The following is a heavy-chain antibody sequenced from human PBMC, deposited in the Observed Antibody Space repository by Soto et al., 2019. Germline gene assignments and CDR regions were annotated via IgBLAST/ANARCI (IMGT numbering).Heavy chain of an antibody. CDR3: ARGAVAGLRHKWYFDL. CDR1: GGSFSGYY. CDR2: INHSGST. V-gene: IGHV4-34*01. Sequence: QVQLQQWGAGLLKPSETLSLTCAVYGGSFSGYYWSWIRQPPGKGLEWIGEINHSGSTNYNPSLKSRDTISVDPSKNQFSLKLSSVTAADTAVYYCARGAVAGLRHKWYFDLWGRGTLVTVSS. J-gene: IGHJ2*01. D-gene: IGHD6-13*01.